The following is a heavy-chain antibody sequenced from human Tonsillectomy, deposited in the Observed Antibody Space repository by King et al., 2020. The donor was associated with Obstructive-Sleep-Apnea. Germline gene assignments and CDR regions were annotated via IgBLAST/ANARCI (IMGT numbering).Heavy chain of an antibody. CDR2: IYYRGST. CDR1: GDSISRYY. V-gene: IGHV4-59*08. Sequence: VQLQESGPGLVKPSETLSLTCTVSGDSISRYYWSWIRQPPGKGLEWIGYIYYRGSTKYNPSLKSRVTISVDTSKNQFSLKLSSVTAADTAVYYCARNTEHYYYYGMDVWGQGTTVTVSS. J-gene: IGHJ6*02. CDR3: ARNTEHYYYYGMDV. D-gene: IGHD1-26*01.